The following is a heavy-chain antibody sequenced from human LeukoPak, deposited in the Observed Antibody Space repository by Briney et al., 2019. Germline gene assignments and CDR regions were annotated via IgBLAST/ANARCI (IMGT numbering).Heavy chain of an antibody. Sequence: SETLSLTCAVSGGSISSSNWWSWVRQPPGKGLEWIGEIYHSGSTNYNPSLKSRVTILEDKSKNQFSLKMSSVTAADTAVYYCAREGYYGSGSYYIDYWGQGTLVTVSS. CDR3: AREGYYGSGSYYIDY. D-gene: IGHD3-10*01. CDR1: GGSISSSNW. CDR2: IYHSGST. V-gene: IGHV4-4*02. J-gene: IGHJ4*02.